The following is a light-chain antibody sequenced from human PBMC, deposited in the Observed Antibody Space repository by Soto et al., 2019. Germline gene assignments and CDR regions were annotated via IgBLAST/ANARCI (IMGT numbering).Light chain of an antibody. Sequence: DIQMTQSPSTLSGSVGDRVTITCRASQTISICLAWYQQKPGKAPKLLIYKVSTLKSGVPSRFSGSGSGTAFTLTISSLQPADFATYYCQQYNSYSEAFGQGTKVDIK. CDR2: KVS. CDR3: QQYNSYSEA. V-gene: IGKV1-5*03. CDR1: QTISIC. J-gene: IGKJ1*01.